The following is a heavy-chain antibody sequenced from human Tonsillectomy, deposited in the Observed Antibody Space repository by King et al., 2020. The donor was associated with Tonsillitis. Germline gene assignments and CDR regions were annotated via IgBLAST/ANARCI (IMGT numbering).Heavy chain of an antibody. CDR2: IDHSGYT. V-gene: IGHV4-38-2*02. D-gene: IGHD5-12*01. Sequence: QLQESGPGLVKPSETLSLTCVVSGYSMNSGFYWGWIRQTPGKGLEWIATIDHSGYTYHNPSLKTRVTISVDTSKNQFSLKLSSVTAADTAVYYCARDRGSTGFFDYWGQGTLVTVSS. CDR3: ARDRGSTGFFDY. J-gene: IGHJ4*02. CDR1: GYSMNSGFY.